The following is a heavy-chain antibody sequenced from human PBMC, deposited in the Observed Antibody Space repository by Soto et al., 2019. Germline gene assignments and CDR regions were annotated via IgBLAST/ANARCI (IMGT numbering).Heavy chain of an antibody. J-gene: IGHJ4*02. Sequence: QVQLVESGGGVVQPGRSLRLSCAASGFTFSSYGMHWVRQAPGKGLEWVAVISYDGSNKYYADSVKGRFTISRDNSKNTLYLQMNSLRAEDTAVYYCAKDRTSYISGWPHWGQGTLVTVSS. V-gene: IGHV3-30*18. CDR1: GFTFSSYG. D-gene: IGHD6-19*01. CDR3: AKDRTSYISGWPH. CDR2: ISYDGSNK.